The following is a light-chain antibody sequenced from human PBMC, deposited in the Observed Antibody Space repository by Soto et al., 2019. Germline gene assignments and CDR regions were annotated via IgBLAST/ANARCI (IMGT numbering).Light chain of an antibody. Sequence: QSALTQPRSVSGSPGQSVTISCTGTSSDVGGYNYVSWYQQHPGKASKLMIYDVSKRPSGVPDRFSGSKSGNTASLTISGLQAEDEDDYYCCSYAGSYTFVVFGGGTQLTVL. CDR1: SSDVGGYNY. V-gene: IGLV2-11*01. CDR2: DVS. J-gene: IGLJ2*01. CDR3: CSYAGSYTFVV.